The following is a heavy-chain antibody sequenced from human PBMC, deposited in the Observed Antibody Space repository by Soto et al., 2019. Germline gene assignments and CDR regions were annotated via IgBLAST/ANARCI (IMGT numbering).Heavy chain of an antibody. Sequence: GGSLRLSCAASGFTFSSYAISWVRQAPGKGLEWVSASGTTGRTYYADSVKGRFTISRDNSKNTLYLQMNSLRAEDTAVYYCAKYYYDSSGYYDYLIDYWGQGTLVTVSS. V-gene: IGHV3-23*01. CDR1: GFTFSSYA. CDR2: SGTTGRT. D-gene: IGHD3-22*01. J-gene: IGHJ4*02. CDR3: AKYYYDSSGYYDYLIDY.